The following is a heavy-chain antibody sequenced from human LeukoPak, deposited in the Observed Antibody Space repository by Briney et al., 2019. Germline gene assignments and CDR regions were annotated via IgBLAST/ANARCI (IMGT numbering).Heavy chain of an antibody. V-gene: IGHV1-3*01. CDR3: ARADGYHVGDYFDY. CDR1: GYTFTSYA. CDR2: INAGNGNT. Sequence: GASVKVSCKASGYTFTSYAMHWVRQAPGQRLKWMGWINAGNGNTKYSQKFQGRVTITRDTSASTAYMELSSLRSEDTAVYYCARADGYHVGDYFDYWGQGTLVTVSS. D-gene: IGHD5-24*01. J-gene: IGHJ4*02.